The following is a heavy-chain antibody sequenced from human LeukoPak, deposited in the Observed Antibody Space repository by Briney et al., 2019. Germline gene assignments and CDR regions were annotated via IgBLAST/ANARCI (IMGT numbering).Heavy chain of an antibody. CDR2: ISTSSSYI. V-gene: IGHV3-21*01. D-gene: IGHD1-7*01. CDR1: GFTFSSYS. J-gene: IGHJ5*02. CDR3: ARDNWNSFGHYFDP. Sequence: KPGGSLRLSCAASGFTFSSYSMNWVRQAPGKGLEWVSSISTSSSYIYYADSVKGRFTISRDNARNSLYLQMNSLRAEDTAVYYCARDNWNSFGHYFDPWGQGTLVTVSS.